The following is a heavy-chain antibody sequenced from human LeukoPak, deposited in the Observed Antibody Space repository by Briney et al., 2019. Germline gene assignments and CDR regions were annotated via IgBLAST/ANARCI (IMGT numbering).Heavy chain of an antibody. CDR2: IYYNGST. Sequence: SETLSLTCTVSGGSISTSSYYWGWIRQPPGKGLQWIGSIYYNGSTYYNPSLKSRVIISIDTSKNQFSLKLSSVTAADTAVYYCARDSVCSGGSCYPDEYYFDYWGQGTLVTVSS. D-gene: IGHD2-15*01. J-gene: IGHJ4*02. CDR1: GGSISTSSYY. CDR3: ARDSVCSGGSCYPDEYYFDY. V-gene: IGHV4-39*07.